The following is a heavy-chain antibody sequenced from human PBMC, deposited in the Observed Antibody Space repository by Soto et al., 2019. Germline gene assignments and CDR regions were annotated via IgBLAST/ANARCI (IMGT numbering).Heavy chain of an antibody. Sequence: EVQLVESGGGLVQPGRSLRLSCTASGFTFGDYAMSWVRQAPGKGLEWVGFIRSKAYGGTTEYAASVKGRFTISRDDSKSIAYLQMNSLKTEDTAVYYCTSYSPRGFDPWGQGTLVTVSS. CDR3: TSYSPRGFDP. J-gene: IGHJ5*02. V-gene: IGHV3-49*04. CDR1: GFTFGDYA. D-gene: IGHD2-21*01. CDR2: IRSKAYGGTT.